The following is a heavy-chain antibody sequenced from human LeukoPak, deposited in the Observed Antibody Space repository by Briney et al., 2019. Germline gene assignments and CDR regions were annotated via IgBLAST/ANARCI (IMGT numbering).Heavy chain of an antibody. J-gene: IGHJ4*02. Sequence: GESLRLSCAASGFTFSSYSMNWVRQAPGKGLEWVSYISSSSSTKYYAYSVKRRFTFSRENAKNSVYLQMKSWRAGDTVVYYCAREPPPTLIFEVVTSDYWGQGTLVTVSS. CDR3: AREPPPTLIFEVVTSDY. D-gene: IGHD3-3*01. CDR2: ISSSSSTK. V-gene: IGHV3-48*04. CDR1: GFTFSSYS.